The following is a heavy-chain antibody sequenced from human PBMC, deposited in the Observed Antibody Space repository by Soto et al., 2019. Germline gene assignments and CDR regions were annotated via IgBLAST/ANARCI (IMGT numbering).Heavy chain of an antibody. J-gene: IGHJ4*02. CDR2: IKQDGSEE. D-gene: IGHD3-3*01. V-gene: IGHV3-7*03. CDR1: GFTFSSHW. Sequence: LRLSCTASGFTFSSHWITWVRQAPWKALEWVANIKQDGSEEYYVDSVKGRFTISRDNAKNSLFLQMNSLRAEDTAVYYCASRPSDRNYYGVFDYWGQGTLVTVSS. CDR3: ASRPSDRNYYGVFDY.